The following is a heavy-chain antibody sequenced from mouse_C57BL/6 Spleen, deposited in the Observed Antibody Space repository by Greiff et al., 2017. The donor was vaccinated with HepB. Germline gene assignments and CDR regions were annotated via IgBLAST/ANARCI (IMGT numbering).Heavy chain of an antibody. CDR2: ISSGGSYT. D-gene: IGHD1-1*01. CDR1: GFTFSSYG. Sequence: DVKLVESGGDLVKPGGSLKLSCAASGFTFSSYGMSWVRQTPDKRLEWVATISSGGSYTYYPDSVKGRFTISRDNAKNTLYLQMSSLKSEDTAMYYCARQGDFITTVVAPFDYWGQGTTLTVSS. CDR3: ARQGDFITTVVAPFDY. V-gene: IGHV5-6*02. J-gene: IGHJ2*01.